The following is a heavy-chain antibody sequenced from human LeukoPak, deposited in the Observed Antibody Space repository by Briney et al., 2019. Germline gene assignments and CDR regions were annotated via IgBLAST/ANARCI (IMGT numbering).Heavy chain of an antibody. J-gene: IGHJ4*02. V-gene: IGHV3-23*01. CDR1: GFTFSSFA. CDR3: AKDPSLSYHSSSYYYHY. Sequence: PGGSLRLSCAASGFTFSSFAMSWVRQAPGKGLEWVSAVSGSGGSTYYADSVKGRFTISRDNSKNTLYLQMNRLRAEDTAVYYCAKDPSLSYHSSSYYYHYWRQGTLVTVSP. CDR2: VSGSGGST. D-gene: IGHD3-22*01.